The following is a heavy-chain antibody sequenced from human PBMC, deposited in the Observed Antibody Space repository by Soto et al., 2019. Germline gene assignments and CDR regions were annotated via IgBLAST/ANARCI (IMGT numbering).Heavy chain of an antibody. CDR3: AKGGKYSSSAIDI. CDR2: LSFTGTNT. V-gene: IGHV3-23*01. Sequence: GGSLRLSCVASGFTFNDVAMSWVRQAPGRGLEWISTLSFTGTNTYFADSVKGRITISRDNSKSTLSLQMDSLRDEDTAVYYCAKGGKYSSSAIDIWGQGTLVTVSS. J-gene: IGHJ4*02. CDR1: GFTFNDVA. D-gene: IGHD6-13*01.